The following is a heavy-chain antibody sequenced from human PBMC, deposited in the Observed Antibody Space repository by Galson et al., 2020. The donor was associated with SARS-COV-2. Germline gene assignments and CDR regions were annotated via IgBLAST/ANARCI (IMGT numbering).Heavy chain of an antibody. J-gene: IGHJ5*02. V-gene: IGHV1-2*02. CDR1: GYTFTGYY. Sequence: ASVKVSCKASGYTFTGYYMHWVRQAPGQGLEWMGWINPNSGGTNYAQKFQGRVTMTRDTSISTAYMELSRLRSDDTAVYYCARDAFLMVRGVENNWFDPWGQGTLVTVSS. CDR2: INPNSGGT. CDR3: ARDAFLMVRGVENNWFDP. D-gene: IGHD3-10*01.